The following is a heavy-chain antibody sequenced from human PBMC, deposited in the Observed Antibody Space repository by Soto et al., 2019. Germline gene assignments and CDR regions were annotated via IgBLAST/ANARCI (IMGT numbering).Heavy chain of an antibody. V-gene: IGHV3-11*01. Sequence: QVQLVESGGGLVKPGGSLRLSCAASGFTFSDYYMSWIRQAPGKGLEWVSYISSSGSTIYYADSVKGRFTISRDNAKNSLCLQMNSLRAEDTAVYYCARDRSDYDILTGYYNRGLDYWGQGTLVTVSS. CDR2: ISSSGSTI. CDR1: GFTFSDYY. J-gene: IGHJ4*02. D-gene: IGHD3-9*01. CDR3: ARDRSDYDILTGYYNRGLDY.